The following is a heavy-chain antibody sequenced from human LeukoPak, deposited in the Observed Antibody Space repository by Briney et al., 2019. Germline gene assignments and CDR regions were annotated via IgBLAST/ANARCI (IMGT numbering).Heavy chain of an antibody. CDR3: AKNEA. CDR2: ITGSSDGT. Sequence: GGSLRLSCAASGFTFSTYGMSWVRQAPGKGPEWVSAITGSSDGTYYADSVKGRFTISRDNSKNTLFLQMNSLRAEDTAVYYCAKNEAWGQGTLVTVSS. CDR1: GFTFSTYG. V-gene: IGHV3-23*01. J-gene: IGHJ5*02. D-gene: IGHD1-1*01.